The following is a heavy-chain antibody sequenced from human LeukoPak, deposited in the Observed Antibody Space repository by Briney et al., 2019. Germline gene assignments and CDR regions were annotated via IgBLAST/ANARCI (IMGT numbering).Heavy chain of an antibody. V-gene: IGHV3-9*01. J-gene: IGHJ3*02. Sequence: GGSLRLSCAASGFTFDDYAMHWVRQAPGKGLEWVSGISWNSGSIVYADSVKGRFTISRDNAKNSLYLQMNSLRAEDTGLYYCAKEISPSYDSNPFDIWGQGTMVTVSS. CDR2: ISWNSGSI. D-gene: IGHD3-22*01. CDR3: AKEISPSYDSNPFDI. CDR1: GFTFDDYA.